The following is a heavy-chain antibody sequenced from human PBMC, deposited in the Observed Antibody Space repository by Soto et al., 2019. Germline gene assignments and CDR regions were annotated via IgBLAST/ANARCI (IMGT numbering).Heavy chain of an antibody. D-gene: IGHD3-22*01. CDR1: GFIFSTYA. J-gene: IGHJ4*02. CDR3: YATYYYDGRVESY. Sequence: QVQLVESGGGEVQPGRSLRLSCAASGFIFSTYAMHWVRQAPGKGLEWVSVIWYDGSNKYYADSVKGRFTISRDNSKNTLFLQMNSLRAEDTAVYYCYATYYYDGRVESYWGQGTLVTVSS. CDR2: IWYDGSNK. V-gene: IGHV3-33*01.